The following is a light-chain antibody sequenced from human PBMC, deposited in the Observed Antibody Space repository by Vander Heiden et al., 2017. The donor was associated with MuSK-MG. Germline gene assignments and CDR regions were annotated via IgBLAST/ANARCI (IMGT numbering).Light chain of an antibody. V-gene: IGKV1-39*01. J-gene: IGKJ1*01. Sequence: DIQMTQSPSSLSASVGDRVTITCQASQSISSYLNWYQQKPGKAPKLLIYAASSLQSGVPSRFSGSGSGTDFTLTISSLQPEDFATYYCQQSDSTPWTFGQGTKVEIK. CDR1: QSISSY. CDR3: QQSDSTPWT. CDR2: AAS.